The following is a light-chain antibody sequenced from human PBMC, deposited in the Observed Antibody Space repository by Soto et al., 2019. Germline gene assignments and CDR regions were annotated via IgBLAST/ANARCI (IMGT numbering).Light chain of an antibody. CDR3: QQYGCYCT. CDR1: KSVSSSY. V-gene: IGKV3-20*01. J-gene: IGKJ1*01. Sequence: IVLTQYPGTLSLSPGERTTLSCRSSKSVSSSYLAWYRQKPGQAPRLLIYRASSRAIGIPDGFSGSGSGPHFSLTISSLEAEEFAVYYCQQYGCYCTFCQATKVQIK. CDR2: RAS.